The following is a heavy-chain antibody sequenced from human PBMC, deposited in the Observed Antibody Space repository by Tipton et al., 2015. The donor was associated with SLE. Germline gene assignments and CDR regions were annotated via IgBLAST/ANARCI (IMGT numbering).Heavy chain of an antibody. D-gene: IGHD3-10*01. CDR2: IKSKTDGGTT. J-gene: IGHJ4*02. Sequence: SLRLSCAASGFTFSNAWMSWVRQAPGKGLEWVGRIKSKTDGGTTDYAAPVKGRFTISRDDSKNTLYLQMNSLKTEDTAVYYCTPRPGSGSIDYWGQGPLLPVPS. V-gene: IGHV3-15*01. CDR3: TPRPGSGSIDY. CDR1: GFTFSNAW.